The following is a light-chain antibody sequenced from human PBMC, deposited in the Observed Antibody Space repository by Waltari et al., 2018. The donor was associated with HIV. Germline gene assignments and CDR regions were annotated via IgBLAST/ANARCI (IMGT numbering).Light chain of an antibody. J-gene: IGLJ2*01. CDR2: DVS. Sequence: QSALTQPASVSGSPGQSITISCTGTSSDVCGYNHVSWYQQHPGKAPKLMIYDVSNRPSGVSNRFSGSKSGNTASLTISGLQAEDEADYYCSSYTSSSTPVFGGGTKLTVL. CDR1: SSDVCGYNH. V-gene: IGLV2-14*01. CDR3: SSYTSSSTPV.